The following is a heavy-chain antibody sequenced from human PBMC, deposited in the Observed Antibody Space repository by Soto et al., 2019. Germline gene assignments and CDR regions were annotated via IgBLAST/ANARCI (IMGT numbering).Heavy chain of an antibody. CDR1: GFSLSTIGMC. D-gene: IGHD6-6*01. CDR2: IDWDADK. J-gene: IGHJ3*02. V-gene: IGHV2-70*01. CDR3: ARISSSSLPGAFDI. Sequence: SVPTLVNPTLTLTLTCTFSGFSLSTIGMCVSWIRQPPGKALEGLALIDWDADKYYSTSLTTRLTISKDTSKNQVVLTMTNMDPVYTATYYCARISSSSLPGAFDIWGQGTKVIDS.